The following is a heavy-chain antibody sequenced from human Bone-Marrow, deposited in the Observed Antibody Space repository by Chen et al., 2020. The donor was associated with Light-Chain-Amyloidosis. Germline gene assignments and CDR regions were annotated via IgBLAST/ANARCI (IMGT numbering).Heavy chain of an antibody. Sequence: QVQLQESGPGLVKPSETLSLTCSVSETSIDAAYWAWIRQPPGKGLEWIGYIFYSGSTTYNPSLKSRVTMSVDTSTNQFSLXLTSLTTADTAVYYCARVQTVTALNYWGQGTMVTVSS. D-gene: IGHD2-21*02. V-gene: IGHV4-59*01. CDR3: ARVQTVTALNY. CDR2: IFYSGST. CDR1: ETSIDAAY. J-gene: IGHJ4*02.